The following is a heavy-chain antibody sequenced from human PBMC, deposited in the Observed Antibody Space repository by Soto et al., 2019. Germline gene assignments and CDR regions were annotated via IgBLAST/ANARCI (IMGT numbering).Heavy chain of an antibody. V-gene: IGHV2-5*02. CDR1: GFSLSTSRVG. D-gene: IGHD1-26*01. J-gene: IGHJ4*02. CDR3: AHAYGGRSLY. CDR2: IYWDDAK. Sequence: QITLKESGPTLVKPTQTLTLTCTFSGFSLSTSRVGVGWIRQPPGKALEWLAVIYWDDAKTYRPSLKSRLTITKDTSKNQVALTMTNMDPVDTATYYCAHAYGGRSLYWGQGTPVTSSS.